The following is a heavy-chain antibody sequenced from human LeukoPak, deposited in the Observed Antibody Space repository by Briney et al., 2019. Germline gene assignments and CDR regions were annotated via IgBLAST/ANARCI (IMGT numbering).Heavy chain of an antibody. CDR3: ARSSGYYYRMDV. CDR1: GGSLSGYY. D-gene: IGHD3-22*01. V-gene: IGHV4-34*01. J-gene: IGHJ6*03. CDR2: INHSGST. Sequence: PSETLSLTCAVYGGSLSGYYWSWIRQPPGKGLEWIGEINHSGSTNYNPSLKSRVTISVDTSKNQFSLKLSSVTAADTAVYYCARSSGYYYRMDVWGKGTTVTVSS.